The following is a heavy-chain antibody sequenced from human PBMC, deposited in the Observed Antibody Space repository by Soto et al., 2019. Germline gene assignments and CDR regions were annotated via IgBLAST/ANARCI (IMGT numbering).Heavy chain of an antibody. CDR2: INHSGST. CDR1: GGSFSGYY. V-gene: IGHV4-34*01. Sequence: SETLSLTCAVYGGSFSGYYWSWIRQPPGKGLEWIGEINHSGSTNYDPSLKSRVTISVDTSKNKFSLKLSYVTAAATAVYYCARGDSSLFRSITIFGVARAFDIWGQGTMVTVSS. D-gene: IGHD3-3*01. J-gene: IGHJ3*02. CDR3: ARGDSSLFRSITIFGVARAFDI.